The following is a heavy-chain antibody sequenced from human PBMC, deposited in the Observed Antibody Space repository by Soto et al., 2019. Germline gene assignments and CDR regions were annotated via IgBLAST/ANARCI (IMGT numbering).Heavy chain of an antibody. D-gene: IGHD7-27*01. CDR3: ARRWGRTFDY. CDR1: GGSLSSYY. V-gene: IGHV4-59*08. CDR2: IYYSGST. Sequence: SEMLSLTCSVSGGSLSSYYWSWIRQPPGKGLEWIGYIYYSGSTNYNPSLKSRVTISVDTSKDQFSLKLSSVTAADTAVYYCARRWGRTFDYWGQGTLVTVSS. J-gene: IGHJ4*02.